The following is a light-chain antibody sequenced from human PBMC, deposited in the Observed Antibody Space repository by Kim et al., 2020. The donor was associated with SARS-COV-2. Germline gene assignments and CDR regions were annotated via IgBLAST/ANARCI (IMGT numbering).Light chain of an antibody. CDR2: QAS. CDR1: QCIDIW. CDR3: QQYRSHWT. Sequence: SESVGDRVTFADRASQCIDIWLAWYQQVPGKAPKLLIYQASSLESDVPSRFSASGSGTGFTLTISSLQPDDFATYYCQQYRSHWTFGQGTKVDIK. V-gene: IGKV1-5*03. J-gene: IGKJ1*01.